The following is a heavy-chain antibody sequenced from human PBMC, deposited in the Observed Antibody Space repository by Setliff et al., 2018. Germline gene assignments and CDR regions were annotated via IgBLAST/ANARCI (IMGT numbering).Heavy chain of an antibody. V-gene: IGHV4-4*07. CDR3: ARVRITPYCMDV. CDR1: GDSMGSYY. Sequence: SETLSLNCTVSGDSMGSYYWTWIRQSAGKGLEWIGRVYTTGSTAFNPSLNSRVTMSLDKSKNQFSLKLYSVTAADTAVYFCARVRITPYCMDVWGKGTTVTVSS. CDR2: VYTTGST. J-gene: IGHJ6*03. D-gene: IGHD3-10*01.